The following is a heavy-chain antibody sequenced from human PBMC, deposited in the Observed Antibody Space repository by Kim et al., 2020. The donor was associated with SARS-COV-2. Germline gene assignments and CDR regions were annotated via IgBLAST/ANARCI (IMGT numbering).Heavy chain of an antibody. CDR3: AKGRGGEYCGSTSCPLVGGWFDP. CDR1: EFSFNTFV. J-gene: IGHJ5*02. Sequence: GGSLRLSCAASEFSFNTFVMNWVRQAPGKGLEWVSSISASGGNKYYSHSVKGRFTVSRDSSKNIWYLQMNSMRAEDTAVYYCAKGRGGEYCGSTSCPLVGGWFDPWGQGTLVTVRS. V-gene: IGHV3-23*01. CDR2: ISASGGNK. D-gene: IGHD2-2*01.